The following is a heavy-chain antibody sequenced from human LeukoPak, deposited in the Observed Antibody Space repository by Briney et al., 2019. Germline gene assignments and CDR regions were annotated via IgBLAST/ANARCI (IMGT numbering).Heavy chain of an antibody. CDR1: GFTFSSYA. CDR3: ARDTGPIDYPDAFDI. D-gene: IGHD4-11*01. V-gene: IGHV3-30*04. J-gene: IGHJ3*02. Sequence: PGRSLRLSCAASGFTFSSYAMHWVRQAPGKGLEWVAVISYDGSNKYYADSVKGRFTISRDNSKNTLYLQMNSLRAEDTAVYYCARDTGPIDYPDAFDIWGQGTMVTVSS. CDR2: ISYDGSNK.